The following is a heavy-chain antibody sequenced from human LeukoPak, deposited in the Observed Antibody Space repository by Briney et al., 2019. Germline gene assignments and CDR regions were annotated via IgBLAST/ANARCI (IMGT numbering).Heavy chain of an antibody. Sequence: GGSLRLSCAASGFTFSSYVLHWVRQAPGKGLEWVAVISFDGSNKYYADSVTGRFTISRDNSKNTLYLEMNSLRAEDMAVYYCARAAANNYYPIDQWGQGTLVTVSS. J-gene: IGHJ4*02. CDR3: ARAAANNYYPIDQ. CDR2: ISFDGSNK. CDR1: GFTFSSYV. V-gene: IGHV3-30*04. D-gene: IGHD2-15*01.